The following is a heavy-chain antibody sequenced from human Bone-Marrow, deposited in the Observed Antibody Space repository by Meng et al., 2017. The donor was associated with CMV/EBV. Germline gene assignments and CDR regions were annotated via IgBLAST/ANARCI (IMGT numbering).Heavy chain of an antibody. Sequence: GGSLRLSCAASGFTFSSYWMHWVRQAPGKGLVWVSRINSDGSSTSYADSVKGRFTISRDNAKNTLYLQMTSLRPDDSGVYYCARSLNTAADYWGQGTLVTVSS. CDR1: GFTFSSYW. CDR3: ARSLNTAADY. V-gene: IGHV3-74*01. D-gene: IGHD6-13*01. CDR2: INSDGSST. J-gene: IGHJ4*02.